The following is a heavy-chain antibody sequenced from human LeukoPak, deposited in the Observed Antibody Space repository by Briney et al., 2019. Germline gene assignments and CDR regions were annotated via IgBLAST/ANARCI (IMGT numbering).Heavy chain of an antibody. D-gene: IGHD1-14*01. CDR2: MNPNSGNT. V-gene: IGHV1-8*01. CDR3: ARVGEEEPHFDY. J-gene: IGHJ4*02. Sequence: ASVKVSCKASGYSFTSYDINWVRQATGQGLEWMGWMNPNSGNTGYAQKFQGRVTMSRNTSISTAYMELSSQRSEDTAVYYCARVGEEEPHFDYWGQGTLVTVSS. CDR1: GYSFTSYD.